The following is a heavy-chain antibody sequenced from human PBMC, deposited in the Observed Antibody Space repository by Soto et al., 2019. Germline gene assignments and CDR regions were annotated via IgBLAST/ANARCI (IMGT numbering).Heavy chain of an antibody. J-gene: IGHJ5*02. CDR2: FYYSGST. D-gene: IGHD2-2*01. V-gene: IGHV4-39*07. CDR3: ARATIVLVPAAMVSHWFDP. Sequence: PSETLSLTCTVSGDSIRSSSHYWAWNRQPPGKGLEWIGGFYYSGSTYYSPSLKSRVTISVDTSKNQFSLKLSSVTAADTAVYYCARATIVLVPAAMVSHWFDPWGQGTLVTVSS. CDR1: GDSIRSSSHY.